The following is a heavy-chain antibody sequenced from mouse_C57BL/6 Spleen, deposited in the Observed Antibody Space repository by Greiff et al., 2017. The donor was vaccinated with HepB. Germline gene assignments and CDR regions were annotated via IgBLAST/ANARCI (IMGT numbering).Heavy chain of an antibody. CDR2: ISSGGDYI. CDR1: GFTFSSYA. D-gene: IGHD2-1*01. Sequence: EVKVVESGEGLVKPGGSLKLSCAASGFTFSSYAMSWVRQTPEKRLEWVAYISSGGDYIYYADTVKGRFTISRDNARNTLYLQMSSLKSEDTAMYYCTREGDWGNYGYWGQGTTLTVSS. CDR3: TREGDWGNYGY. J-gene: IGHJ2*01. V-gene: IGHV5-9-1*02.